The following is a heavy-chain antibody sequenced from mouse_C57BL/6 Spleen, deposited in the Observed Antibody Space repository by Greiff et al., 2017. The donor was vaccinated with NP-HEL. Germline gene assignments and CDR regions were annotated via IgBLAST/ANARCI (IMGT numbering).Heavy chain of an antibody. CDR3: ARIGAAQALYFDY. CDR1: GYTFTSYW. Sequence: VQLQQPGAELVKPGASVKLSCKASGYTFTSYWMHWVKQRPGQGLEWIGMIHPNSGSTNYNEKFKSKATLTVDKSSSTAYMQLSSLTSEDSAVYYCARIGAAQALYFDYWGQGTTLTVSS. J-gene: IGHJ2*01. D-gene: IGHD3-2*02. CDR2: IHPNSGST. V-gene: IGHV1-64*01.